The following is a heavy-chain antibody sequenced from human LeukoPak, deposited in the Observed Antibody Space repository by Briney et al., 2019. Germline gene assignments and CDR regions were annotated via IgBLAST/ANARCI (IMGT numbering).Heavy chain of an antibody. CDR1: GFTFSDYY. J-gene: IGHJ1*01. CDR2: ISSSGSTI. CDR3: ASSPIAEYFQH. V-gene: IGHV3-11*04. Sequence: GGSLRLSCAASGFTFSDYYMSWIRQAPGKGLEWVSYISSSGSTIYYADSVKGRFTISRDNAKNSLYLQMNSLRAEDTAVYYCASSPIAEYFQHWGQGTLVTVSS.